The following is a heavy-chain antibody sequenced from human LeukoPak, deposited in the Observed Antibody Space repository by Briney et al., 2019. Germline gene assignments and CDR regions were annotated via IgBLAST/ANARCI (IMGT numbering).Heavy chain of an antibody. D-gene: IGHD3-10*01. J-gene: IGHJ4*02. CDR2: IHYSGST. V-gene: IGHV4-39*01. CDR1: GGSISGDIYY. Sequence: SETLSLTCSVSGGSISGDIYYWGWIRQPPGKGLEWIGSIHYSGSTYYSPSLKSRVTISVDTSKNQFSLRLSSVTAADTALYYCARSRSGTRWSISIDYRGQGTLVTVSS. CDR3: ARSRSGTRWSISIDY.